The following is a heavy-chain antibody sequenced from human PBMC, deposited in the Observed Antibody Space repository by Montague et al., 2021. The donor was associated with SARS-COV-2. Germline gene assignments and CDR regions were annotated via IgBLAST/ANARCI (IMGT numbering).Heavy chain of an antibody. Sequence: SLRLSCAASGFTFTSYYMNWVRQAPGKGLEWVSTIFTVGSRWYTDSVEGRFTISRDNSKNTVSLQMNSLRVEDTAVYFCAREDGRGGSSWYLYWGQGTLVTVSS. D-gene: IGHD6-13*01. CDR1: GFTFTSYY. V-gene: IGHV3-66*02. CDR3: AREDGRGGSSWYLY. CDR2: IFTVGSR. J-gene: IGHJ4*02.